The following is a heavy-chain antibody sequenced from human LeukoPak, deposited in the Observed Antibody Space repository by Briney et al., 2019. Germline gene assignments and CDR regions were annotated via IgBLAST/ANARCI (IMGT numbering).Heavy chain of an antibody. CDR1: GFTFSSYS. V-gene: IGHV3-21*01. Sequence: PGGSLRLSCAASGFTFSSYSMNWVRQAPGKGLEWVSSISSSSSYIYYADSVKGRFTISRDNAKNALYLQMDSPRAEDTAVYYCARDHSSGRYFDFWGQGTLVTVSS. CDR2: ISSSSSYI. D-gene: IGHD3-22*01. CDR3: ARDHSSGRYFDF. J-gene: IGHJ4*02.